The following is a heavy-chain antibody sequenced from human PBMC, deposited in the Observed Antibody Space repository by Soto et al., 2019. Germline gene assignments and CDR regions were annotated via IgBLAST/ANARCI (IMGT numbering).Heavy chain of an antibody. CDR3: ARDYYKYYDSSGYYRSPAY. V-gene: IGHV3-30*03. CDR2: TSYDGSDK. CDR1: GFTFSSYS. Sequence: GGSLRLSCAASGFTFSSYSMNWVRQAPGKGLEWVALTSYDGSDKDYADSVKGRFTISRDNSRNTLFLQMNSLRAEDTAVYYCARDYYKYYDSSGYYRSPAYWGQGTLVTVSS. D-gene: IGHD3-22*01. J-gene: IGHJ4*02.